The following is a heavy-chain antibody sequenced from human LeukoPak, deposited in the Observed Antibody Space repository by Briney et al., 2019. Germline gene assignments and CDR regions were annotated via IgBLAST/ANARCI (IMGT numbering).Heavy chain of an antibody. D-gene: IGHD6-19*01. Sequence: GGSLRLSCAASGFTFSSYAMSWVRQAPGKGLEWVSAISGSCGSTYYADYVKGRFTISRDNSKNTLYLQMNSLRAEDTAVYYCAKARNRQWLAHYYFDYWGQGTLVTVSS. CDR3: AKARNRQWLAHYYFDY. V-gene: IGHV3-23*01. CDR1: GFTFSSYA. J-gene: IGHJ4*02. CDR2: ISGSCGST.